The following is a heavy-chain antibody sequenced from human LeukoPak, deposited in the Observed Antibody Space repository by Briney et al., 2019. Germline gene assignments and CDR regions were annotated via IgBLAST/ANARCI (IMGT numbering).Heavy chain of an antibody. Sequence: GGSLRLSCTASGFPLSSYSMNWIRQAPGKGLEWISYISASGSAIYYVDSVNGRVTVSRDNARNSLFLQMDSPRAADTAVYYCVRVKGSYFDYWGPGTLVTVSS. CDR2: ISASGSAI. D-gene: IGHD2-15*01. J-gene: IGHJ4*02. CDR1: GFPLSSYS. V-gene: IGHV3-48*01. CDR3: VRVKGSYFDY.